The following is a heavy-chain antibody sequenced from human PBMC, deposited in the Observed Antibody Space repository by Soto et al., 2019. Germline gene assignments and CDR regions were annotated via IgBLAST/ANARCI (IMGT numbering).Heavy chain of an antibody. D-gene: IGHD3-16*01. Sequence: SENLSLTCTVSGGSISRYYWSWIRQPPGKGLEWIGYIYYSGSTNYNPSLKSRVTISVDTSKNQFSLKLSSVTAADTAVYYCARDGDSYYYYGMDVWVQVTTVTVSS. J-gene: IGHJ6*02. CDR1: GGSISRYY. V-gene: IGHV4-59*01. CDR3: ARDGDSYYYYGMDV. CDR2: IYYSGST.